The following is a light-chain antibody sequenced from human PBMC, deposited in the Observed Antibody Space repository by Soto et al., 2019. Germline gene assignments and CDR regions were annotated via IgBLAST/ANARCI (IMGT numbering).Light chain of an antibody. CDR1: SSNIGNNY. J-gene: IGLJ1*01. V-gene: IGLV1-47*01. CDR3: AAWDDSLTGHFV. Sequence: QTVVTQPPSASGTPGQRVTISCSGNSSNIGNNYVYWFQRLPGTAPRLLVNSNNQRPSGVSDRFSGSKSGTSASLAISGLRSEDEADYYCAAWDDSLTGHFVFGTGTKLTVL. CDR2: SNN.